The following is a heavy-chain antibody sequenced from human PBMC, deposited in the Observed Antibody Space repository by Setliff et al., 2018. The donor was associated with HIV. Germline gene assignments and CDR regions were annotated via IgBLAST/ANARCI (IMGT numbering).Heavy chain of an antibody. CDR3: ATARSKVRLGELSLFDY. D-gene: IGHD3-16*02. CDR2: FDPEDGET. V-gene: IGHV1-24*01. Sequence: GASVKVSCKASGYTFTDHYMHWVRQAPGKGLEWMGGFDPEDGETIYAQKFQGRVTMTEDTSTDTAYMELSSLRSEDTAVYYCATARSKVRLGELSLFDYWGQGTLVTVSS. J-gene: IGHJ4*02. CDR1: GYTFTDHY.